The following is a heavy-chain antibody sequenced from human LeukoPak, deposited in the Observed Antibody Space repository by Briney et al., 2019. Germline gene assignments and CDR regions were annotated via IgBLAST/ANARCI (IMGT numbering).Heavy chain of an antibody. V-gene: IGHV3-23*01. CDR3: AKRGVVIRVFLVGFHKEAYYFDS. CDR2: LSGSGGGT. Sequence: GGSLRLSCAVSGITLSNYGMSWVRQAPGKGQEWVAGLSGSGGGTNYADSVQGRFTISRDNPKNTLYLQMNSLRAEDTAVYFCAKRGVVIRVFLVGFHKEAYYFDSWGQGALVTVSS. D-gene: IGHD3-10*01. CDR1: GITLSNYG. J-gene: IGHJ4*02.